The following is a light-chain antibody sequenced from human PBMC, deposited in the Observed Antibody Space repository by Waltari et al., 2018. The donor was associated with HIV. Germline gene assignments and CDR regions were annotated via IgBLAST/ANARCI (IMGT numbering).Light chain of an antibody. CDR2: ATA. Sequence: DIQMTQSPSALSASVGDRVTITCRASQGIGDDLGWFQQKPVKAPKRLIYATASLQSGVPSRFSGSGSGREFTLTISSLQPEDFATYYCQQHNSYPPTFGGWTKVEIK. CDR3: QQHNSYPPT. V-gene: IGKV1-17*01. CDR1: QGIGDD. J-gene: IGKJ4*01.